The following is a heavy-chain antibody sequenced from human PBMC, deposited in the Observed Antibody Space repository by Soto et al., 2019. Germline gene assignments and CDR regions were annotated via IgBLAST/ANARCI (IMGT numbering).Heavy chain of an antibody. Sequence: GGALRLSCAAPGFTCGVCGMHWVRQAPGKGLAWVAVLGHNGGTEYYADSVKGRFTISRDNSKNTLYLQMNSLRVEDTALYYCVRDLRSGYLDYWGQGSLVTASS. V-gene: IGHV3-33*01. CDR2: LGHNGGTE. CDR3: VRDLRSGYLDY. CDR1: GFTCGVCG. D-gene: IGHD3-3*01. J-gene: IGHJ4*02.